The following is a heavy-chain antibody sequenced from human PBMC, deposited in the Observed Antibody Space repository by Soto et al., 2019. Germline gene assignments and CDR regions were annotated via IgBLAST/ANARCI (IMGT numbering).Heavy chain of an antibody. CDR3: ARDEPDTGEAFDI. J-gene: IGHJ3*02. V-gene: IGHV4-4*07. CDR2: VYTSGTT. CDR1: GSSMNTYF. D-gene: IGHD3-10*01. Sequence: LSLTCGVSGSSMNTYFWSWIRQPAGKGLEWIGRVYTSGTTNYNPSLKSRVTMSVDTSKKQVSLKLISLTAADTGLYYCARDEPDTGEAFDIWGQGKMVTVSS.